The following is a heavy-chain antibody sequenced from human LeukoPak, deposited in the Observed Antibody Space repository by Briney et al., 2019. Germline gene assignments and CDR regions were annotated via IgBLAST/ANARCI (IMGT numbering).Heavy chain of an antibody. CDR1: GYIFTSYF. Sequence: ASVKVSCKASGYIFTSYFMHWVRQAPGQGLEWMGWINPNSGGTNYAQKFQGRVTMTRDTSISTAYMELSRLRSDDTAVYYCARPLSLDAFDIWGQGTMVNVSS. J-gene: IGHJ3*02. CDR3: ARPLSLDAFDI. CDR2: INPNSGGT. V-gene: IGHV1-2*02.